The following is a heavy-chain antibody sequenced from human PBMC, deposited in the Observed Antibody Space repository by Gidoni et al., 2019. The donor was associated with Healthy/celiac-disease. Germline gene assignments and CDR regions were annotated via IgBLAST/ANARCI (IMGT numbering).Heavy chain of an antibody. D-gene: IGHD3-10*01. V-gene: IGHV3-23*01. CDR3: AKDSRLLWFGELKYYYYGMDV. CDR2: ISGSGGST. J-gene: IGHJ6*02. Sequence: EVQLLESGGGLVQPGGSLRLSCAASGFTFSSYAMSWVRQAPGKGLEWVSAISGSGGSTYYADSVKGRFTISRDNSKNTLYLQMNSLRAEDTAVYYCAKDSRLLWFGELKYYYYGMDVWGQGTTVTVSS. CDR1: GFTFSSYA.